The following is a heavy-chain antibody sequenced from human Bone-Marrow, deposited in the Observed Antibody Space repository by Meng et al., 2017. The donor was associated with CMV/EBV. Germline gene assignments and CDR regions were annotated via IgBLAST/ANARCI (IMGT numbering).Heavy chain of an antibody. V-gene: IGHV3-30*02. CDR3: ANGPDCSSTSCENWFDP. D-gene: IGHD2-2*01. J-gene: IGHJ5*02. Sequence: GESLKISWAASGFTFSSYGMHWVRQAPGKGLEWVAFIRYDGSNKYYADSVKGRFTISRENSKNTLYLQMNSLRAEDTAVYYCANGPDCSSTSCENWFDPWDQGTLVTVSS. CDR2: IRYDGSNK. CDR1: GFTFSSYG.